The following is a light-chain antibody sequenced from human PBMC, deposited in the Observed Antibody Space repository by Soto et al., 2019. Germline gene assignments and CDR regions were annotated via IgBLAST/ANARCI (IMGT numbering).Light chain of an antibody. V-gene: IGKV3-20*01. CDR3: QHYGTSPFT. CDR2: GTS. J-gene: IGKJ3*01. CDR1: QSIASSY. Sequence: ELVLTQSPGTLSLSPGERATLSCRASQSIASSYFGWYQQKPGQAPRLLIYGTSSRATGIPDRFSGSGSETDFTLTISRLEPGDGAVYYCQHYGTSPFTFGPWTKVYIK.